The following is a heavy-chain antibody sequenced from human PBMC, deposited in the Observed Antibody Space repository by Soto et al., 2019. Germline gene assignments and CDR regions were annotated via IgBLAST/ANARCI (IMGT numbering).Heavy chain of an antibody. CDR3: ARLKVSDYYGSGSYYRGLEAYDL. Sequence: LSLTCTVSGGSISSGGYYWSWIRQHPGKGLEWIGYIYYSGSTYYNPSLKSRVTISVDTSKNQFSLKLSSVTAADTAVYYCARLKVSDYYGSGSYYRGLEAYDLWVQGTMVTVS. D-gene: IGHD3-10*01. CDR1: GGSISSGGYY. V-gene: IGHV4-31*03. CDR2: IYYSGST. J-gene: IGHJ3*01.